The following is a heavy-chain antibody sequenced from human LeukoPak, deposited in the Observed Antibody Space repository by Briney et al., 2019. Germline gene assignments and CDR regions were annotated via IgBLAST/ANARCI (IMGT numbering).Heavy chain of an antibody. CDR1: GFTFSDYY. CDR3: ARSTRDYYYYYYMDV. Sequence: GGSLRLSCAASGFTFSDYYMSWIRQAPGKGLEWVSYISSSGSTIYYADSVKGRFTISRDNARNSLYLQMNSLRAEDTAVYYCARSTRDYYYYYYMDVWGKGTTVTVSS. J-gene: IGHJ6*03. D-gene: IGHD2-2*01. CDR2: ISSSGSTI. V-gene: IGHV3-11*01.